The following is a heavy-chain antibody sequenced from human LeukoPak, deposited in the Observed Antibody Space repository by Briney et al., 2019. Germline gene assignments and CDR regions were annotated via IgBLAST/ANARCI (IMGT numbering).Heavy chain of an antibody. J-gene: IGHJ4*02. D-gene: IGHD2-21*02. CDR2: INHSGST. CDR1: GGSISSSTNW. V-gene: IGHV4-4*02. Sequence: PSGTLSLTCAVSGGSISSSTNWWSWVRQPPGKGLEWIGEINHSGSTNYNPSLKSRVTISVDTSKNQFSLKLSSVTAADTAVYYCARTDVVVTAIVDYWGQGTLVTVSS. CDR3: ARTDVVVTAIVDY.